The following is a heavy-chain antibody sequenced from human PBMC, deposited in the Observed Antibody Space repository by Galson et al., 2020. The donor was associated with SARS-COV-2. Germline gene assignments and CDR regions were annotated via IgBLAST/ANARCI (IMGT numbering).Heavy chain of an antibody. CDR1: GFTFSNAGFTFTNAW. D-gene: IGHD2-8*01. Sequence: PGGSLRLSCAASGFTFSNAGFTFTNAWMSWVRQAPGKGLEWVGRIKSAPEGGTTDYAAPVKGRFTISRDDSKNMLYLQMNSLETEDTAVYYCTTDLMVSRGWYFDVWGPGTLVTVSS. CDR3: TTDLMVSRGWYFDV. J-gene: IGHJ2*01. CDR2: IKSAPEGGTT. V-gene: IGHV3-15*01.